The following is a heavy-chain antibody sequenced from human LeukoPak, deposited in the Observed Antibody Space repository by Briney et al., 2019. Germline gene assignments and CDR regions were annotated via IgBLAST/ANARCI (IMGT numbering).Heavy chain of an antibody. CDR3: ARVGSSWYYYYGMDV. D-gene: IGHD6-13*01. CDR1: GGTFSSYA. J-gene: IGHJ6*02. V-gene: IGHV1-69*04. Sequence: SVTVSCKASGGTFSSYAISWVRQAPGQGLEWMGRIIPILGIANYAQKFQGRVTITADKSTSTAYMELSSLRSEDTAVYYCARVGSSWYYYYGMDVWGQGTTVTVSS. CDR2: IIPILGIA.